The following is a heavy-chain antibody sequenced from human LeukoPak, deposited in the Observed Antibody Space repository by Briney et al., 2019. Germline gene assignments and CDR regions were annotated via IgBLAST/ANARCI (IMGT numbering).Heavy chain of an antibody. CDR1: GYTFTGYY. CDR2: INPNSGGT. V-gene: IGHV1-2*02. J-gene: IGHJ4*02. CDR3: ARVRASITMVRGVTNYFDY. D-gene: IGHD3-10*01. Sequence: ASVKVSCKASGYTFTGYYMHWVRQAPGQGLEWMGWINPNSGGTNYAQKFQGRVTMTRDTSISTAYMELSRLRSDDTAVYYCARVRASITMVRGVTNYFDYWGQGTLVTVSS.